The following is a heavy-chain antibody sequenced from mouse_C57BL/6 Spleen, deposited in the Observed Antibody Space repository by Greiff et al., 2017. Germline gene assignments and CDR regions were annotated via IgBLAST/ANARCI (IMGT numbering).Heavy chain of an antibody. Sequence: QVQLQQPGAELVMPGASVKLSCKASGYTFTSYWMHWVKQRPGQGLEWIGEIDPSDSYTNYNQKFKGKSTLTVDKSSSTAYMQLSSLTSEDSAVYYCARFYDEGYFDYWGQGTTLTVS. CDR1: GYTFTSYW. V-gene: IGHV1-69*01. CDR3: ARFYDEGYFDY. CDR2: IDPSDSYT. J-gene: IGHJ2*01. D-gene: IGHD2-12*01.